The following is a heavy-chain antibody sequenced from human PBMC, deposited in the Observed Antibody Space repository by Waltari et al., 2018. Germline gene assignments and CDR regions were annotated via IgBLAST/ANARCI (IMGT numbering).Heavy chain of an antibody. CDR3: ARDRVMVRGQRSYYYYMDV. D-gene: IGHD3-10*01. V-gene: IGHV1-2*06. J-gene: IGHJ6*03. CDR1: GYTFTGYY. Sequence: QVKLVQSGAEVKKPGASVKVSCKASGYTFTGYYMHWVRQAPGQGLEWMGRINPNSGGTNDAHKFQGRVTMTRDTSISTAYMDLSRLRSDDTAVYYCARDRVMVRGQRSYYYYMDVWGKGTTVTVSS. CDR2: INPNSGGT.